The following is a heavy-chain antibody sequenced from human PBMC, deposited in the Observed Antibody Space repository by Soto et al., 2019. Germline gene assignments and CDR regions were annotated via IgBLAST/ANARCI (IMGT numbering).Heavy chain of an antibody. CDR3: AREACSSTSCYSAYYFDY. Sequence: PVKVSCKASGGTFSSYAISWVRQAPGQGLEWMGGIIPILGTANYAQKFQGRVTITADESTSTAYMELSSLRSEDTAVYYCAREACSSTSCYSAYYFDYWGQGTLVTVSS. J-gene: IGHJ4*02. D-gene: IGHD2-2*02. V-gene: IGHV1-69*13. CDR1: GGTFSSYA. CDR2: IIPILGTA.